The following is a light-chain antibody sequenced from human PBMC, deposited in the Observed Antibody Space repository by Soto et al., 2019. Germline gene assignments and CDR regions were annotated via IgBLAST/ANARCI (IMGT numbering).Light chain of an antibody. V-gene: IGKV1-33*01. CDR3: QQYDNLVIT. J-gene: IGKJ5*01. CDR1: QDIYIY. Sequence: IQMTQSQSSLSASVGDRVTITCPASQDIYIYLNWYQQKPGKAPKLLIYDASNLETGVPSRFSGSGSGTDFTFTISSLQPEDIATYYCQQYDNLVITFGQGTRLEIK. CDR2: DAS.